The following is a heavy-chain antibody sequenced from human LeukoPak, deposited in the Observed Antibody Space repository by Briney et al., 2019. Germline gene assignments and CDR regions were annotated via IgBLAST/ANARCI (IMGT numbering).Heavy chain of an antibody. Sequence: GSLRLSCAVPGFTFSTYWMIWVRQAPGKGLEWVANIKEDGSEKYYVDSVKGRFTISRDNAKNSLYLQMNSLRVEDTAVYYCARAPYGENYWGQGTLVTVSS. J-gene: IGHJ4*02. V-gene: IGHV3-7*01. CDR2: IKEDGSEK. CDR3: ARAPYGENY. CDR1: GFTFSTYW. D-gene: IGHD4-17*01.